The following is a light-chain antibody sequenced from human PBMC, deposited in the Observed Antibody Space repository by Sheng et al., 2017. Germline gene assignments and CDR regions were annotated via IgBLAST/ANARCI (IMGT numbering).Light chain of an antibody. J-gene: IGKJ4*01. CDR3: QQYNNWPQLT. CDR2: GAS. Sequence: VVMTQSPATLSVSPGERATLSCRASESVSNNLAWYQHKPGQAPRLLIYGASTRATGTPARFSGGGSETEFTLTISSLQSEDFAVYYCQQYNNWPQLTFGGGTKVEIK. V-gene: IGKV3-15*01. CDR1: ESVSNN.